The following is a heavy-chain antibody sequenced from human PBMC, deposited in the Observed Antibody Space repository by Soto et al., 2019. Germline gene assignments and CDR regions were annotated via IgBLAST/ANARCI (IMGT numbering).Heavy chain of an antibody. D-gene: IGHD3-10*01. CDR1: GFTVSNNY. J-gene: IGHJ4*02. CDR2: IYSGGYT. V-gene: IGHV3-53*01. CDR3: ATPGGGGGY. Sequence: EVQLVESGGGLIQPGGSLRLSCAVSGFTVSNNYMSWVRQAPGKGLEGVSVIYSGGYTAYGDSVKGRFTISRDNSKNKLNLKMKRVGAADPAVFYWATPGGGGGYWGQGTLVTVSS.